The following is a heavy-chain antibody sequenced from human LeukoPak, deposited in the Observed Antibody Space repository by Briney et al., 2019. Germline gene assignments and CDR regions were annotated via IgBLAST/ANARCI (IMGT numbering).Heavy chain of an antibody. CDR2: FSCSSSII. V-gene: IGHV3-48*04. CDR3: ARSQQLVRSFDD. CDR1: GFTLSSYS. D-gene: IGHD6-13*01. J-gene: IGHJ4*02. Sequence: GGSLILSCAASGFTLSSYSMNWVRQAPGKGVGLVSYFSCSSSIIYYVDSVKGRFTISRDNAKNSLYLQMNSLRAEDTAVYYCARSQQLVRSFDDWGQGTMVTVSS.